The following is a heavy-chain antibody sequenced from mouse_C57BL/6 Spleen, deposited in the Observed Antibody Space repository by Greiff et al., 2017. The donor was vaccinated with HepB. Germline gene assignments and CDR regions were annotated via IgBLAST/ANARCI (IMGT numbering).Heavy chain of an antibody. V-gene: IGHV1-69*01. D-gene: IGHD1-1*01. J-gene: IGHJ1*03. CDR2: IDPSDSYT. Sequence: VKLQESGAELVMPGASVKLSCKASGYTFTSYWMHWVKQRPGQGLEWIGEIDPSDSYTNYNQKFKGKSTLTVDKSSSTAYMQLSSLTSEDSAVYYCARNYYGSSYRYFDVWGTGTTVTVSS. CDR3: ARNYYGSSYRYFDV. CDR1: GYTFTSYW.